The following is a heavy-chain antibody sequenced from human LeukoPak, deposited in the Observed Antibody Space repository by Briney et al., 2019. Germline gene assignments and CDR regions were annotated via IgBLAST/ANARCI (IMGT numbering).Heavy chain of an antibody. J-gene: IGHJ4*02. CDR2: VSAYNGNT. Sequence: ASVKVSCKASGYTFTSYGISWVRQAPGQGLEWMGWVSAYNGNTNYAQKLQGRVTMTTDTSTSTAYMELRSLRSDNTAVYYCARDQIPTKFDYWGQGTLVTVSS. V-gene: IGHV1-18*01. CDR1: GYTFTSYG. CDR3: ARDQIPTKFDY.